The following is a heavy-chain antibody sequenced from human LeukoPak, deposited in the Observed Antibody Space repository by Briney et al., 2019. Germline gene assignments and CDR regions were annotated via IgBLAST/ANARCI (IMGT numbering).Heavy chain of an antibody. D-gene: IGHD2-2*01. CDR2: IYPGDSDT. CDR3: ARHVSASSHFDY. Sequence: GESLEISCKGSGYSFTSYWIGWVRQMPGKGLGWMGIIYPGDSDTRYSPSFQGQVTISADKSISTAYLQWSSLKASDTAMYYWARHVSASSHFDYWGQGTLVTVSS. J-gene: IGHJ4*02. V-gene: IGHV5-51*01. CDR1: GYSFTSYW.